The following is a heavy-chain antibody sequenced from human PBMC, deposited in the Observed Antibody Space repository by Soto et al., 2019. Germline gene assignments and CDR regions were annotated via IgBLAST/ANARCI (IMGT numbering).Heavy chain of an antibody. CDR1: GFTFSSYW. J-gene: IGHJ6*02. V-gene: IGHV3-7*01. D-gene: IGHD1-1*01. CDR3: ARVTSTTLRKSYYYYYGMDV. CDR2: IKQDGSEK. Sequence: GGSLRLSCAASGFTFSSYWMSWVRQAPGQGLEWVANIKQDGSEKYYVDSVKGRFTISRDNAKNSLYLQMNSLRAEDTAVYYCARVTSTTLRKSYYYYYGMDVWGQGTTVTDSS.